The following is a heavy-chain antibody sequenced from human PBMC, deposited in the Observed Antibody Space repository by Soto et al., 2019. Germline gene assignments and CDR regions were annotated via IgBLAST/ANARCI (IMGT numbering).Heavy chain of an antibody. CDR3: ARDRHYYDSSGPLDAFDI. CDR2: IYYSGST. D-gene: IGHD3-22*01. Sequence: SETLSLTCTVSGGSISSGGYYWSWIRQHPGKGLEWIGYIYYSGSTYYNPSLKSRVTISVDTSKNQFSLKLSSVTAADTAVYYCARDRHYYDSSGPLDAFDIWGQGTMVTVSS. J-gene: IGHJ3*02. V-gene: IGHV4-31*03. CDR1: GGSISSGGYY.